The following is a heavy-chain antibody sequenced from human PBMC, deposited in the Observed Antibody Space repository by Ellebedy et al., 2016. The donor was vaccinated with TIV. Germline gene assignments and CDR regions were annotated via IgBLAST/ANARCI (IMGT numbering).Heavy chain of an antibody. CDR2: ISGGGETT. D-gene: IGHD3-22*01. CDR1: GFTFSSYA. V-gene: IGHV3-23*01. Sequence: GESLKISCAASGFTFSSYAMNWIRQAPGKGLEWVSVISGGGETTSYADSVKGRFTISRDNSKKMLVLQMNSLRAEDTALYYCAKGRKLIRSSSLDYWGQGTLVTVSS. J-gene: IGHJ4*02. CDR3: AKGRKLIRSSSLDY.